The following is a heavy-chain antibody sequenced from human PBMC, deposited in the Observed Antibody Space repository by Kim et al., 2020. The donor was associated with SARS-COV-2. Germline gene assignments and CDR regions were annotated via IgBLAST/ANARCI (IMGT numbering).Heavy chain of an antibody. CDR2: ISSSSSYI. J-gene: IGHJ3*02. D-gene: IGHD2-2*02. V-gene: IGHV3-21*04. CDR3: ARDQLTDIVVVPAAIGGVAFDI. Sequence: GGSLRLSCAASGFTFSSYSMNWVRQAPGKGLEWVSSISSSSSYIYYADSVKGRFTISRDNAKNSLYLQMNSLRAEDTAVYYCARDQLTDIVVVPAAIGGVAFDIWGQGTMVTVSS. CDR1: GFTFSSYS.